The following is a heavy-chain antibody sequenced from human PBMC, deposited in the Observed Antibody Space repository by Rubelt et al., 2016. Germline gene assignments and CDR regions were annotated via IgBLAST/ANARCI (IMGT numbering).Heavy chain of an antibody. J-gene: IGHJ4*02. D-gene: IGHD6-19*01. CDR2: ITDDNGNT. Sequence: SCKASGYTFTSYAMHWVRQAPGHRPEWMGWITDDNGNTKYSQKFQGRVTITRDTSASTAYMELSSLRSEDTAVYYCATRWDSSGWFFDYWGQGTLVTVSS. CDR3: ATRWDSSGWFFDY. CDR1: GYTFTSYA. V-gene: IGHV1-3*01.